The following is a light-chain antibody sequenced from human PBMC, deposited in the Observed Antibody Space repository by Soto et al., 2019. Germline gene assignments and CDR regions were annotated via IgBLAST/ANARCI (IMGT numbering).Light chain of an antibody. CDR2: TAS. V-gene: IGKV1-39*01. CDR3: QQSYSTPLT. CDR1: QNIGSY. Sequence: DIQMTQSPSSLSASVGDRVTITCRASQNIGSYLQWYQQKPGKAPNLLISTASTLQSGVPSRFSGGGSATDFTLTISRLQSEDFATYYCQQSYSTPLTFGGGTTGDIK. J-gene: IGKJ4*01.